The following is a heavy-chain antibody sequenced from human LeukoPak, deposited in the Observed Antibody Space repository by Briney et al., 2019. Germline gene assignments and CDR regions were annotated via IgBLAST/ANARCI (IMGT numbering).Heavy chain of an antibody. Sequence: GGSLRLSCVASGISFSSYWMAWVRQAPGKGLEWVANIKYDGTHKFYADSVKGRFTISRDNAKNSFFLEMNSLTADDTAVYSCASSHDSSGNDWGQGTLVTVSS. CDR2: IKYDGTHK. V-gene: IGHV3-7*01. CDR3: ASSHDSSGND. D-gene: IGHD3-22*01. J-gene: IGHJ4*02. CDR1: GISFSSYW.